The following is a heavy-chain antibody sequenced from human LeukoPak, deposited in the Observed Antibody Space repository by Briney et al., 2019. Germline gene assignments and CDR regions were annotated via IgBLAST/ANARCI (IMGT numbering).Heavy chain of an antibody. J-gene: IGHJ3*02. Sequence: TGGSLRLSCAASGFTFSSYGMSWVRQAPGKGLEWVSAISGSGGSTYYADSVKGRFTISRDNSKNTLYLQMNSLRAEDTAVYYCAKDKGQHIVVVTAWDAFDIWGQGTMVTVSS. D-gene: IGHD2-21*02. CDR1: GFTFSSYG. V-gene: IGHV3-23*01. CDR3: AKDKGQHIVVVTAWDAFDI. CDR2: ISGSGGST.